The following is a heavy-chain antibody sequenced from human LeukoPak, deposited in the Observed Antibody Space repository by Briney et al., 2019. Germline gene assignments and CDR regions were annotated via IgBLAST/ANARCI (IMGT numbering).Heavy chain of an antibody. V-gene: IGHV4-34*01. J-gene: IGHJ4*02. CDR3: AREPLYDSRYLGY. CDR2: INHSGST. Sequence: SETLSLTCAVYGGSFSGYYWSWIRQPPGKGLEWIGEINHSGSTNYSPSLKSRVTISVDTSKDQFSLKLSSVTAADTAVYYCAREPLYDSRYLGYWGQGTRVTVSS. D-gene: IGHD3-22*01. CDR1: GGSFSGYY.